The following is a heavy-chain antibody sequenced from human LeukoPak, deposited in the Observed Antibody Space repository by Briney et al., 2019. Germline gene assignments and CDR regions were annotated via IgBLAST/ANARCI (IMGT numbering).Heavy chain of an antibody. J-gene: IGHJ4*02. CDR1: SGSFSGYY. V-gene: IGHV4-34*01. CDR3: ARLGDKGYSSTWYKTVYYFDY. Sequence: PSETLSLTCSVYSGSFSGYYWSWIRQPPGKGLEWIGEINHSVGTNYNPSLKSRVTMSLDTSKNQFSLKLSSVTAADTAVYYCARLGDKGYSSTWYKTVYYFDYWGQGTLVTVSS. D-gene: IGHD6-13*01. CDR2: INHSVGT.